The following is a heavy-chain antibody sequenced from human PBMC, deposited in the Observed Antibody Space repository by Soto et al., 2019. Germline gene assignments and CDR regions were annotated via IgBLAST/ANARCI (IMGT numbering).Heavy chain of an antibody. CDR1: GITLSNYG. J-gene: IGHJ4*02. V-gene: IGHV3-30*03. CDR3: ATDGPQIGGYYYYFDY. Sequence: HPGGSLRLSCAASGITLSNYGMHWVRQAPGKGLEWLAVISSDGSNKYYADSVKGRFTISRDNSKNTVYLQMNSLRAEDTAVYYCATDGPQIGGYYYYFDYWGQGTLVTVSS. D-gene: IGHD3-22*01. CDR2: ISSDGSNK.